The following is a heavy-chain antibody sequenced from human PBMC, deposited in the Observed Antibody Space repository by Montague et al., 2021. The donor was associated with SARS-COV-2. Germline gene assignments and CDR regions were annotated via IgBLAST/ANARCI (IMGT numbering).Heavy chain of an antibody. CDR1: GDSVAEHRRR. D-gene: IGHD6-19*01. CDR3: VRYSGWFYFDF. CDR2: PQHKKKKYS. V-gene: IGHV6-1*01. J-gene: IGHJ4*02. Sequence: CAISGDSVAEHRRRSEENTSELQSRFDLVCRPQHKKKKYSDYAPAVRGRLTVNPDASKNEFSLELNYVTPEDTAVYYCVRYSGWFYFDFWGQGTLVTVSS.